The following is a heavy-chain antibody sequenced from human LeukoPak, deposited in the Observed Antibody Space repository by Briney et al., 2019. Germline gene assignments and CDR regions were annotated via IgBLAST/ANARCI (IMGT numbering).Heavy chain of an antibody. V-gene: IGHV3-21*01. CDR2: ISSSSSSYI. J-gene: IGHJ4*02. Sequence: GGSLRLSCAASEFTFSSYSMNWVRQAPGKGLEWVSSISSSSSSYIYYADSVKGRFTISRDNAKNSLYLQMNSLRAEDTAVYYCASDSLMVRGVFPYWGQGTLVTVSS. CDR3: ASDSLMVRGVFPY. D-gene: IGHD3-10*01. CDR1: EFTFSSYS.